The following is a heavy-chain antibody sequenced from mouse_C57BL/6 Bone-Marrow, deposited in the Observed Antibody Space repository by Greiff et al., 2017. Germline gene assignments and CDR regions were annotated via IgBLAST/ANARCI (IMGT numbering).Heavy chain of an antibody. J-gene: IGHJ4*01. CDR1: GYTFTSYW. D-gene: IGHD2-2*01. CDR2: IYPSDSET. V-gene: IGHV1-61*01. Sequence: QVQLQQSGAELVRPGSSVKLSCKASGYTFTSYWMDWVKQRPGQGLEWIGNIYPSDSETHYNQQFKDKATLTVDKSSSTAYMQLSSLTSEDSAVYYCAGGGLPFYAMDYWGQGTSVTVSS. CDR3: AGGGLPFYAMDY.